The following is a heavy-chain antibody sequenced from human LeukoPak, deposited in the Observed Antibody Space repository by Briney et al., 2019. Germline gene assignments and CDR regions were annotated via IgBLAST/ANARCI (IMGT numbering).Heavy chain of an antibody. CDR2: GGTT. V-gene: IGHV3-23*01. CDR3: AKGSPQGVVVVATTLYFDY. J-gene: IGHJ4*02. Sequence: GGTTYYADSVTGRFTISRDNSKNTLYLQMNSLRAEDTAVYYCAKGSPQGVVVVATTLYFDYWGQGTLVTVSS. D-gene: IGHD2-15*01.